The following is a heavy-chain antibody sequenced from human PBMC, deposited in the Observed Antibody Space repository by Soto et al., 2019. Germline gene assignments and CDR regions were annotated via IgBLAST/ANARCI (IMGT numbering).Heavy chain of an antibody. CDR1: GFPFSSYG. CDR3: ARDQKNYGSGLDY. D-gene: IGHD3-10*01. CDR2: IWYDGTNK. J-gene: IGHJ4*02. V-gene: IGHV3-33*01. Sequence: PGGSLRLSCAASGFPFSSYGVHWVRQAPGKGLEWVAFIWYDGTNKDYADSVKGRFTISRDNSKNTLYLEMNSLRAEDTAVYYCARDQKNYGSGLDYWGQGTLVTVSS.